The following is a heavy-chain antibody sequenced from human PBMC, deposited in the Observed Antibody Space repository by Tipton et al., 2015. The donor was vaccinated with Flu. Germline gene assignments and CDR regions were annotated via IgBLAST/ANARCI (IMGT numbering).Heavy chain of an antibody. J-gene: IGHJ4*02. CDR3: VREDYRSGWHFDY. V-gene: IGHV3-30*04. CDR1: GFTFRNYA. CDR2: ISYDGTNK. Sequence: QVQLVQSGGGVVQPGRSLRLSCAASGFTFRNYALHWVRQAPGKGLEWVAVISYDGTNKYYADSVKGRFTISRDNSKNTLHLQMSSLGPGDTAVYSCVREDYRSGWHFDYWGQGSLVTVSS. D-gene: IGHD6-19*01.